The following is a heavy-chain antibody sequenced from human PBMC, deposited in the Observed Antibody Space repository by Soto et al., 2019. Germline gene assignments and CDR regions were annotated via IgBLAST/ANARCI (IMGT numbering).Heavy chain of an antibody. D-gene: IGHD5-18*01. CDR1: GFTVTDNH. CDR2: IYYNGNT. Sequence: VQLVESGGGLVQPGGSLRLSCAGSGFTVTDNHMTWVRQAPGRGPEWVSTIYYNGNTFHADSVWGRFTISRDTSKNVLFLQMNSLRAEDTGVYYCAAGGDTAKDGYWGQGTLVTVSS. J-gene: IGHJ4*02. V-gene: IGHV3-53*01. CDR3: AAGGDTAKDGY.